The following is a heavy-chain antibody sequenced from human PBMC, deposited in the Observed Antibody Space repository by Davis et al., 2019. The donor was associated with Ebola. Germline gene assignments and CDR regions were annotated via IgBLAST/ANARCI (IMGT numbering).Heavy chain of an antibody. J-gene: IGHJ6*02. V-gene: IGHV3-21*01. D-gene: IGHD6-13*01. Sequence: SCAASGFTFSSYSMNWVRQAPGKGLEWVSSISSSSSYIYYADSVKGRFTISRDNAKNSLYLQMNSLRAEDTAVYYCARESKNRGVFYYYYGIDVWGQGTTVTVSS. CDR1: GFTFSSYS. CDR2: ISSSSSYI. CDR3: ARESKNRGVFYYYYGIDV.